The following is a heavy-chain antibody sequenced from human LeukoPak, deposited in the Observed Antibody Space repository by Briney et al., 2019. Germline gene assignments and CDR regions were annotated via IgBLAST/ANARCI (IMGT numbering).Heavy chain of an antibody. Sequence: AGGSLRLSCAASGFTFSSYAMSWVRQAPGKGLEWVSVISGSGGSSYYADSVKGRFTISRDNAKNSLYLQMNSLRAEDTAVYYCARDPYYYDISGLNRGQGTLVTVSS. D-gene: IGHD3-22*01. CDR2: ISGSGGSS. J-gene: IGHJ4*02. CDR3: ARDPYYYDISGLN. V-gene: IGHV3-23*01. CDR1: GFTFSSYA.